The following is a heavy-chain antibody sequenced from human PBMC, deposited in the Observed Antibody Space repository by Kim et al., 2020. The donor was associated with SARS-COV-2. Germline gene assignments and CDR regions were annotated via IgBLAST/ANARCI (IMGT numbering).Heavy chain of an antibody. CDR2: INQDGSAK. CDR1: GFTFNNYW. Sequence: GGSLRLSCAASGFTFNNYWMSWVRQAPGEGLECVANINQDGSAKYYVGSVKGRFTVSRANAETSLYLQMSGLRAEDTAVYYCARDLSGSKDAFDIWGQGTMVTVSS. D-gene: IGHD1-26*01. V-gene: IGHV3-7*03. J-gene: IGHJ3*02. CDR3: ARDLSGSKDAFDI.